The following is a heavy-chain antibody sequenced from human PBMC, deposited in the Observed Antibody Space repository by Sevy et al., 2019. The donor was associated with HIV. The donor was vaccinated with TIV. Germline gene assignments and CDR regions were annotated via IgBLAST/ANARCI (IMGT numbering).Heavy chain of an antibody. CDR3: AKVGVVVKYYFDY. J-gene: IGHJ4*02. CDR2: ISGSGGST. CDR1: GFTFSSYA. Sequence: GGSLRLSCAASGFTFSSYAMSWVRQAPGKGLEWVSAISGSGGSTYYADSVKGRFTMSRDNSKNTLYLQMNSLRAEDTAIYYCAKVGVVVKYYFDYWGQGTLVTVSS. V-gene: IGHV3-23*01. D-gene: IGHD3-22*01.